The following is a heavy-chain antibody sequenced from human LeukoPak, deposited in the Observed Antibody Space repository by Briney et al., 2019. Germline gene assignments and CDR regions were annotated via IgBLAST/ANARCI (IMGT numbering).Heavy chain of an antibody. D-gene: IGHD3-3*01. Sequence: AASVKVSCKASGGTFSSYAISWVRQAPGQGLEWMGGIIPIFGTANYAQKFQGRVTITADESTSTAYMELRSLRPDDTAVYYCARVLRSPTGPPFDPWGQGTLVTVSS. CDR3: ARVLRSPTGPPFDP. CDR1: GGTFSSYA. V-gene: IGHV1-69*13. J-gene: IGHJ5*02. CDR2: IIPIFGTA.